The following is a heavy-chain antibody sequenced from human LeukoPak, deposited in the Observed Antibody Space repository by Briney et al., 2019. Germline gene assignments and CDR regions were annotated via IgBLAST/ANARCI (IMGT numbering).Heavy chain of an antibody. CDR2: IYYSGST. V-gene: IGHV4-59*12. Sequence: SETLSLTCTVSGGSISSYYWSWIRQPPGKGLEWIGYIYYSGSTNYNPSLKSRVTISVDTSKNQFSLKLSSVTAADTAVYYCARGVVRQWLVLLVLGSHWFDPWGQGTLVTVSS. D-gene: IGHD6-19*01. CDR3: ARGVVRQWLVLLVLGSHWFDP. J-gene: IGHJ5*02. CDR1: GGSISSYY.